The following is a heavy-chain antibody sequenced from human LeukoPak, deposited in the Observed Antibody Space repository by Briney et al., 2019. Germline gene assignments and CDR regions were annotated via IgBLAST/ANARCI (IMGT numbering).Heavy chain of an antibody. D-gene: IGHD2-2*01. CDR2: ISAYNGNT. J-gene: IGHJ4*02. CDR3: ARVTATSSRDIVVVPAAY. CDR1: GYTFTSYG. V-gene: IGHV1-18*01. Sequence: ASVKASCKASGYTFTSYGTSWVRQAPGQGLEWMGWISAYNGNTNYAQKLQGRVTMTTDTSTSTAYMELRSLRSDDTAVYYCARVTATSSRDIVVVPAAYWGQGTLVTVSS.